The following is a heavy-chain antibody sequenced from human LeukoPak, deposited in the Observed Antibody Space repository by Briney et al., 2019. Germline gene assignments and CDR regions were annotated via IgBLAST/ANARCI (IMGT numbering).Heavy chain of an antibody. CDR1: GGTFSSYA. D-gene: IGHD1-26*01. V-gene: IGHV1-69*13. CDR3: ARLKVGATYYFDY. CDR2: IIPIFGTA. J-gene: IGHJ4*02. Sequence: EASVKVSCKASGGTFSSYAISWVRQAPGQGLEWMGGIIPIFGTANYAQKFQGRVTITADESTSTAYMELSSLRSEDTAVYYCARLKVGATYYFDYWGRGTLVTVSS.